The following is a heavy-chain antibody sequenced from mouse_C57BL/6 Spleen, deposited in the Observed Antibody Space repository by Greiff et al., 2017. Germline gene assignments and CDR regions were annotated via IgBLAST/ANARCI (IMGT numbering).Heavy chain of an antibody. D-gene: IGHD2-4*01. CDR2: IDPETGGT. CDR1: GYTFTDYE. CDR3: TREVLRLDD. V-gene: IGHV1-15*01. J-gene: IGHJ2*01. Sequence: VQLQESGAELVRPGASVTLSCKASGYTFTDYEMHWVKQTHVHGLEWIGAIDPETGGTAYNQKFKGKAILTADKSSSTAYMELRSLTSEDSAVYYCTREVLRLDDWGQGTTLTVSS.